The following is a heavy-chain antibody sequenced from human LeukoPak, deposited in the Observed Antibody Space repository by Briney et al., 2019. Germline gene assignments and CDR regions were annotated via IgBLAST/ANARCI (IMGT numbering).Heavy chain of an antibody. V-gene: IGHV4-61*02. Sequence: PSETLSLTCTVSGGSISSGSYYWSWIRQPAGKGLEWVGRVYTSGSTNYNPSLKSRVTISVDTSKNQFSLQLSSVSVADTAVYYCARGVFYCANKSCREGWFDPWGQGTLVTVSS. D-gene: IGHD2-8*02. J-gene: IGHJ5*02. CDR3: ARGVFYCANKSCREGWFDP. CDR2: VYTSGST. CDR1: GGSISSGSYY.